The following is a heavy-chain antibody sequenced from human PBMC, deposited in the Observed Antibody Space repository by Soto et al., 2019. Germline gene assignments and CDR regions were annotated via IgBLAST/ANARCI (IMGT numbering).Heavy chain of an antibody. D-gene: IGHD1-26*01. CDR3: ARDSRASATCAKLFQH. J-gene: IGHJ1*01. CDR2: ISSSSDYI. Sequence: EVQLVESEGGLVKPGGSLRLSCAASGFTFSYYSMNWVRQAPGQGLEWVSSISSSSDYIYYADSVRGRFTISRDNAKNSLYLQMNSLGAEDTAVYYCARDSRASATCAKLFQHWGQGTLVTVSS. V-gene: IGHV3-21*06. CDR1: GFTFSYYS.